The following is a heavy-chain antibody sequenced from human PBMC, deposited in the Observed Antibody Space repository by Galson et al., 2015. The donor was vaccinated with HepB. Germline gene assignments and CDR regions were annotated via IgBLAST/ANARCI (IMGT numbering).Heavy chain of an antibody. CDR3: AKNPPSKLGIYWYFDL. J-gene: IGHJ2*01. V-gene: IGHV3-23*01. CDR2: ISGSGGST. D-gene: IGHD7-27*01. CDR1: GFTFSSYA. Sequence: SLRLSCAASGFTFSSYAMSCARLAPGKGLEWVSAISGSGGSTYYADSVKGRFTISRDNSKNTLYLQMNSLRAEDTAVYYCAKNPPSKLGIYWYFDLWGRGTLVTVSS.